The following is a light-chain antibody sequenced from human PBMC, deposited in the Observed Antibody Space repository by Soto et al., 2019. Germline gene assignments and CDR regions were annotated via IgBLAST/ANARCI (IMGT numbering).Light chain of an antibody. CDR1: QSVSSY. CDR2: DAS. J-gene: IGKJ1*01. V-gene: IGKV3-11*01. Sequence: EILLTQSPATLSLSPGERATLSCRASQSVSSYLAWYQQKPGQAPRLLIYDASNRATGIPARFSGSGSGTDFTLTISSLEPEDFAVYYCQQRSNWHPWTFGQGTKV. CDR3: QQRSNWHPWT.